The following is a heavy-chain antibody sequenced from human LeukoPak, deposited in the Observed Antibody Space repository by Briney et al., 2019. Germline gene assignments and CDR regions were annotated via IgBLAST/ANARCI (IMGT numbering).Heavy chain of an antibody. Sequence: KTSETLSLTCTVSGGSISSYYWSWIRQPAGKGLEWIGRIYTSGSTNHNPSLKSRVTMSVDTSKNQFSLKLSSVTAADTAVYYCARGLRWDLLLHFDYWGQGTLVTVSS. V-gene: IGHV4-4*07. D-gene: IGHD4-23*01. CDR1: GGSISSYY. J-gene: IGHJ4*02. CDR3: ARGLRWDLLLHFDY. CDR2: IYTSGST.